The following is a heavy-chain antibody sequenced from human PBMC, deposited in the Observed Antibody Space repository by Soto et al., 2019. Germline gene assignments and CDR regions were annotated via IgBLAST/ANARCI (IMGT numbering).Heavy chain of an antibody. V-gene: IGHV3-30*03. CDR1: GFTFSYYG. CDR2: ISYDGSNK. D-gene: IGHD2-8*01. CDR3: ARARFCTNNVCHHLYYYYYGMDV. Sequence: PGGSLRLSCAASGFTFSYYGMHWVRQAPGKGLEWVAVISYDGSNKYYADSVKGRFTISRDNSKNTLYLQMSSLRAEDTAVYYCARARFCTNNVCHHLYYYYYGMDVWGQGTTVTVSS. J-gene: IGHJ6*02.